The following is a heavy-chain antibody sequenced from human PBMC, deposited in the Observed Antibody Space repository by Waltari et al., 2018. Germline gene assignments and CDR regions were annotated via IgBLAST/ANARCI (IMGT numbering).Heavy chain of an antibody. D-gene: IGHD3-10*01. Sequence: QVQLQESGPGLVKPSETLSLTCTVSGGSISSYYWSWIGQPAGKGLEWIGRIYTSGSTNYNPSLKSRVTMSVDTSKNQFSLKLSSVTAADTAVYYCAGALWFGELLTPRFDYWGQGTLVTVSS. J-gene: IGHJ4*02. V-gene: IGHV4-4*07. CDR2: IYTSGST. CDR3: AGALWFGELLTPRFDY. CDR1: GGSISSYY.